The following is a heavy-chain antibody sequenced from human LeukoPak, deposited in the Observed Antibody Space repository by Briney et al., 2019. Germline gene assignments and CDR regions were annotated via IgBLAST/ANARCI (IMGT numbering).Heavy chain of an antibody. CDR1: GYTFTSYG. CDR2: ISAYNGNT. V-gene: IGHV1-18*01. Sequence: ASVKVSCKASGYTFTSYGISWVRQAPGQGLEWMGWISAYNGNTNYAQKLQGRVTMTTDTSTSTAYMELRSLRSDDTAVYYCARARNYYDSSGYSASHNFDYWGQGTLVTVSS. CDR3: ARARNYYDSSGYSASHNFDY. J-gene: IGHJ4*02. D-gene: IGHD3-22*01.